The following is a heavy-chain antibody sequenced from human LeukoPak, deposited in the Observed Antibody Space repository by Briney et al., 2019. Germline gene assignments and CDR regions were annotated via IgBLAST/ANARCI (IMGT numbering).Heavy chain of an antibody. CDR2: IRYDGSNK. CDR1: GFTFSSYG. D-gene: IGHD3-10*01. J-gene: IGHJ4*02. V-gene: IGHV3-30*02. CDR3: AKESVWFGESNPFDY. Sequence: GGSLRLSCAASGFTFSSYGMHWVRQAPGKGLEWVACIRYDGSNKYYPDSVTGRFTISRDNSKNTPHLQMNSLRPEDTAVYYCAKESVWFGESNPFDYWGQGTLVTVS.